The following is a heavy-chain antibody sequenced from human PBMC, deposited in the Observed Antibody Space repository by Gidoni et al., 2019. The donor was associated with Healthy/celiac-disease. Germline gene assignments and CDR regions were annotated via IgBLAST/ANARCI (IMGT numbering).Heavy chain of an antibody. V-gene: IGHV1-24*01. D-gene: IGHD1-26*01. CDR2: LDPEDGGR. CDR1: GFSLTELS. J-gene: IGHJ6*02. Sequence: QVLLLQSGAEVKKPGASVKVSCRVSGFSLTELSIHWVRQAPGKGLEWMGGLDPEDGGRKYVQRLRGRATMTEDTSTDTAYMHLDSLRSDDTAVYYCATGLVGTIMGKDHYYGLDVWGQGTTVTVSS. CDR3: ATGLVGTIMGKDHYYGLDV.